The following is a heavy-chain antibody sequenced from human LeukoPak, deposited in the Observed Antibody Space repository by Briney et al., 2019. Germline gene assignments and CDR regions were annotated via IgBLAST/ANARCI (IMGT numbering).Heavy chain of an antibody. Sequence: PGGSLRLSCVGSGFIFNIYEMNWVRQAPGKGLEWVSYISSSGSTIYYADSVKGRFTISRDNAKNSLYLQMNSLRAEDTAVYYCARGGRRSVGATLFDYWGQGTLVTVSS. J-gene: IGHJ4*02. CDR3: ARGGRRSVGATLFDY. V-gene: IGHV3-48*03. D-gene: IGHD1-26*01. CDR2: ISSSGSTI. CDR1: GFIFNIYE.